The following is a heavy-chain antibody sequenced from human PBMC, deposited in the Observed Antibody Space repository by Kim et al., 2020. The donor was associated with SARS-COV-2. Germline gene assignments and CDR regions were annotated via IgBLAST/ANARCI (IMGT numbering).Heavy chain of an antibody. J-gene: IGHJ4*02. CDR3: SRDGAVAGAINFDY. D-gene: IGHD6-19*01. CDR1: GYTFINYA. Sequence: ASVKVSCKASGYTFINYAINWVRQAPGQWPEWMGWINAGNGNTKYSQKFQGRVTITRDTSASTAYMELRSLRSEDTAIYYCSRDGAVAGAINFDYWGQGT. CDR2: INAGNGNT. V-gene: IGHV1-3*01.